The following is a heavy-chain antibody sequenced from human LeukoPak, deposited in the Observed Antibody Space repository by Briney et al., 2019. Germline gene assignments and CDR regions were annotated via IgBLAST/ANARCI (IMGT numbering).Heavy chain of an antibody. CDR3: ARVDPEYYYGSGSYNPLGAFDI. Sequence: NPSETLSLTCTVSDDSITGFYWNWIRQPPGKGLEWIGYIHYSGSTNYNPSLKSRVSISVDTSKTQFSLKLSSVTAADTAVYYCARVDPEYYYGSGSYNPLGAFDIWGQGTMVTVSS. CDR2: IHYSGST. D-gene: IGHD3-10*01. J-gene: IGHJ3*02. CDR1: DDSITGFY. V-gene: IGHV4-59*12.